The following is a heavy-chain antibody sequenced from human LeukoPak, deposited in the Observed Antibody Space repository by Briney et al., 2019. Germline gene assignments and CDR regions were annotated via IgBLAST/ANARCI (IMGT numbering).Heavy chain of an antibody. CDR1: GFTFSSYS. V-gene: IGHV3-21*04. J-gene: IGHJ4*02. CDR3: AKDAYCSGGSCYLDY. Sequence: GGSLRLSCAASGFTFSSYSMNWVRQAPGKGLEWVSSISSSSSYIYYADSVKGRFTISRDNAKNSLYLQMNSLRAEDTALYYCAKDAYCSGGSCYLDYWGQGTLVTVSS. CDR2: ISSSSSYI. D-gene: IGHD2-15*01.